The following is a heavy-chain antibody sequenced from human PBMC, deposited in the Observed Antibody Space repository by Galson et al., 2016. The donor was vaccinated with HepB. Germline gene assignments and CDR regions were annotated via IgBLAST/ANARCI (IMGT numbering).Heavy chain of an antibody. CDR2: VGEGGGDFR. J-gene: IGHJ6*04. CDR1: GFTFSSSA. CDR3: AKDSPQKYYALDV. V-gene: IGHV3-23*01. Sequence: SLRLSCAVSGFTFSSSAMCWVRQAPGKGLEWVSIVGEGGGDFRRYSDSVKGRFTISRDNSNNTMYLQMNSLKVEDTAVFYCAKDSPQKYYALDVWGTGTTVTVSS.